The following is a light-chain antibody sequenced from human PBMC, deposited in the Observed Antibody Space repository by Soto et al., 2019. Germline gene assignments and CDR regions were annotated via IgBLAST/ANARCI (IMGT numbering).Light chain of an antibody. V-gene: IGLV3-1*01. CDR3: QAWDSRTVL. Sequence: SYELTQPPSLSVSPGQTASITCSGDKLGDKYPSWYQQKAGRSPVLVVHQSNKRLSGIPERFSASNSENTATLTISGTQPMDEADYYCQAWDSRTVLFGGGTKLTVL. J-gene: IGLJ3*02. CDR1: KLGDKY. CDR2: QSN.